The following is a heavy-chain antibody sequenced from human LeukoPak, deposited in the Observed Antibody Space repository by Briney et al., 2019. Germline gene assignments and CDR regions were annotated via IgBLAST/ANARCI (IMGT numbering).Heavy chain of an antibody. V-gene: IGHV4-34*01. Sequence: SETLSLTCAVYGGSFSGYYWSWIRQPPGKGLEWIGEINHSGSTNYNPSLKSRVTISVGTSKNQFSLKLSSVTAADTAVYYCARRGYSYGYRYLNYWGQGTLVTVSS. CDR3: ARRGYSYGYRYLNY. J-gene: IGHJ4*02. D-gene: IGHD5-18*01. CDR2: INHSGST. CDR1: GGSFSGYY.